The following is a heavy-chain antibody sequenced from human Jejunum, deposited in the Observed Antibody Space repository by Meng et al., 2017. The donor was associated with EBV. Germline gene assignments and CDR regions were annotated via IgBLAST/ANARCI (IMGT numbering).Heavy chain of an antibody. CDR3: ASPPGGGTGGY. D-gene: IGHD2-8*02. J-gene: IGHJ4*02. CDR1: GFTFSDYS. V-gene: IGHV3-11*01. Sequence: QVQVGESGGGFVKPGGSLRLSCEVSGFTFSDYSMSWMRQAPGKGLEWVSYISSGGTTIYYADSVKGRFTISRDNGKNSLYLEMNSLRADDTAMYYCASPPGGGTGGYWGQGTLVTVSS. CDR2: ISSGGTTI.